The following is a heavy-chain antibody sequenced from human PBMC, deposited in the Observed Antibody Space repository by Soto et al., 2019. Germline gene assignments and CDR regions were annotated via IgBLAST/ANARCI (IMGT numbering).Heavy chain of an antibody. Sequence: SETLSLTCNVSAGSITTDYWSWIRQAPGRGLQWIGYISSSRIPVYTTSQKSRHSISVDPSKNHYSLTLTFVTAADTATYYCARLFIVRAPGSYYTGLDVWGQGTTVT. V-gene: IGHV4-59*01. CDR2: ISSSRIP. D-gene: IGHD1-26*01. J-gene: IGHJ6*02. CDR3: ARLFIVRAPGSYYTGLDV. CDR1: AGSITTDY.